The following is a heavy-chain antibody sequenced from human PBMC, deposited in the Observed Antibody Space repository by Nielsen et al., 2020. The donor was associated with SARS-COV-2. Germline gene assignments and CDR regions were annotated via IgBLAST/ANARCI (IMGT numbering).Heavy chain of an antibody. CDR1: GFTLSSHG. CDR3: ARAKFYDSGVDP. CDR2: INSDGRTT. V-gene: IGHV3-74*01. J-gene: IGHJ5*02. D-gene: IGHD5/OR15-5a*01. Sequence: GGSLRLSCEASGFTLSSHGMHWVRQAPGKGLVWVSRINSDGRTTTYADSVKGRFTISRDNAKNTLYLQMNSLRAEDTAVYYCARAKFYDSGVDPWGQGTLVTVSS.